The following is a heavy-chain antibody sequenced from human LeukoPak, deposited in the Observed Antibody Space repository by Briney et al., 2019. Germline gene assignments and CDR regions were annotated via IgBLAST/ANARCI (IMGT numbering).Heavy chain of an antibody. J-gene: IGHJ5*02. CDR2: ISSSGSFI. CDR3: ARGPAYYYDSSGYYDH. D-gene: IGHD3-22*01. V-gene: IGHV3-21*01. CDR1: GFTFSSYS. Sequence: GGSLRLSCAASGFTFSSYSMNWVRQAPGKGLEWVSSISSSGSFIYYADSVKGRFTISRDNAKNTLYLQMNSLRAEDTAVYYCARGPAYYYDSSGYYDHWGQGTLVTVSS.